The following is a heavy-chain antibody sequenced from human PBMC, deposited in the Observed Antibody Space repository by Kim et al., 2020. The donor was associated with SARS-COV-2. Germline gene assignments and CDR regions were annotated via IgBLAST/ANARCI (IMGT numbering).Heavy chain of an antibody. Sequence: SETLSLTCTVSGGSISGHSWSWIRQPPGKGLEWIGSIYYIGGTNYNPSLKSRGTISLDTSTNQFSLKLTAVTAADTAAYYCVRRGAEWYFDLWGRGTLVT. CDR1: GGSISGHS. J-gene: IGHJ2*01. V-gene: IGHV4-59*08. CDR2: IYYIGGT. CDR3: VRRGAEWYFDL.